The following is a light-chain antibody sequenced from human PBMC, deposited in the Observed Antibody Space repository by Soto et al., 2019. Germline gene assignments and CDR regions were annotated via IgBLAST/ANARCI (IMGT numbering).Light chain of an antibody. Sequence: QSVLTQPPSASGSPGQSVTISCTGASSDVGGYNYVSWYQQHPGKAPKLMIYEVSKRPSGVPDRFSGSKSGNTASLTVSGLQAEDEADYFCSSYAGNGYVLGTGTKVTL. CDR1: SSDVGGYNY. CDR2: EVS. V-gene: IGLV2-8*01. CDR3: SSYAGNGYV. J-gene: IGLJ1*01.